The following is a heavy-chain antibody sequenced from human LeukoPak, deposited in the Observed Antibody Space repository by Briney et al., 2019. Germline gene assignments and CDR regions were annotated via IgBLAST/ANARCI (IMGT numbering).Heavy chain of an antibody. V-gene: IGHV3-48*02. CDR2: ISSSSSTI. Sequence: GGSLRLSCAASGFTFSSYSMNWVRQAPGKGLEWVSHISSSSSTIYSADSVKGRFTVSRDNAKNSLYLEMNSLRDEDTAVYYCAKDSGNRDNWFDPWGQGTLVTVSS. CDR1: GFTFSSYS. CDR3: AKDSGNRDNWFDP. D-gene: IGHD1-14*01. J-gene: IGHJ5*02.